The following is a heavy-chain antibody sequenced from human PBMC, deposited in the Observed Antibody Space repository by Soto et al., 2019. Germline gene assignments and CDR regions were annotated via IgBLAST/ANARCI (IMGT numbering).Heavy chain of an antibody. CDR2: ISGSGGST. D-gene: IGHD3-10*01. CDR1: GFTFSSYA. Sequence: PGGSLRLSCAASGFTFSSYAMSWVRQAPGKGLEWVSAISGSGGSTYYADSVKGRFTISRDNSKNTLYLQMNSLRAEDTAVYYCAKDPGRPYYGSGSAISAPGVFDYWGQGTLVTVSS. J-gene: IGHJ4*02. CDR3: AKDPGRPYYGSGSAISAPGVFDY. V-gene: IGHV3-23*01.